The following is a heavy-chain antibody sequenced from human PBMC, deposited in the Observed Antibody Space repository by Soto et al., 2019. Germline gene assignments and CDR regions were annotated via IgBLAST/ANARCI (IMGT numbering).Heavy chain of an antibody. CDR2: ISYDGSNK. J-gene: IGHJ3*02. CDR1: GFTFSSYA. CDR3: VAAIDAFDI. Sequence: QVQLVESGGGVVQPGRSLRLSCAASGFTFSSYAMHWVRQAPGKGLEWVAVISYDGSNKYYADSVKGRFTISRDNSKNTLYLQINSLRAEDTAVYYCVAAIDAFDIWGQGTMVTVSS. D-gene: IGHD6-13*01. V-gene: IGHV3-30-3*01.